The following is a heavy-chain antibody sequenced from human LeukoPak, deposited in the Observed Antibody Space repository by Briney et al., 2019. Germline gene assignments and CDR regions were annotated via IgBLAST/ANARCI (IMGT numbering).Heavy chain of an antibody. J-gene: IGHJ4*02. D-gene: IGHD6-19*01. Sequence: GGSLRLSCAASGFTFGSYVMHWVRQAPGKGLEWVAVIWYDGSNKYYADSVKGRFTISRDNSKNTLYLQMNSLRAEDTAVYYCAKDRGAVAGIDYWGQGTLVTVSS. V-gene: IGHV3-33*06. CDR1: GFTFGSYV. CDR3: AKDRGAVAGIDY. CDR2: IWYDGSNK.